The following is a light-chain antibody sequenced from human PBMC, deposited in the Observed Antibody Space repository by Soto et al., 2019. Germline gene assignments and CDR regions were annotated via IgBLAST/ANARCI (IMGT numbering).Light chain of an antibody. Sequence: QSVLTQPASVSGSPGQSITISCTGTSSDVGAYNLVSWYQHHPGKAPKLMIYEVSKRPSGVPDRFSGSKSGNTASLTVSGLQAEDEADYYCSSYAGSNNFVFGTGTKLTVL. CDR2: EVS. V-gene: IGLV2-8*01. CDR3: SSYAGSNNFV. J-gene: IGLJ1*01. CDR1: SSDVGAYNL.